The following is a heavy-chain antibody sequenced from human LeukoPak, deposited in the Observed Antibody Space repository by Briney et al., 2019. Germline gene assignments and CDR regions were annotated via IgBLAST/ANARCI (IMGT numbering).Heavy chain of an antibody. CDR1: GYIFTRYA. CDR2: INAGNGNT. D-gene: IGHD3-10*02. J-gene: IGHJ4*02. V-gene: IGHV1-3*01. CDR3: ARLFGELLEPYYFDY. Sequence: ASVKVSCKASGYIFTRYAKHWVRQVPGQRLEWMGWINAGNGNTRYSQKIQGRVTMTTDTSTSTAYMELRSLRSDGTAVYYCARLFGELLEPYYFDYWGQGTLVTVSS.